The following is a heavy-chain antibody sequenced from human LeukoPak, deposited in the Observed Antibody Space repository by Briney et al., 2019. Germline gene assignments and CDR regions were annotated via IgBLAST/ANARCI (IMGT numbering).Heavy chain of an antibody. Sequence: PSQTLSLTCTVSGGSISSNYWSWIRQPPGKGLEWIGHIYYSGSTNYNPSLKSQVTISVDTSKNQFSLKLSSVTAADTAVYYCARHGGAAADRWFDPWGQGTLVTVSS. CDR2: IYYSGST. V-gene: IGHV4-59*08. J-gene: IGHJ5*02. D-gene: IGHD6-13*01. CDR1: GGSISSNY. CDR3: ARHGGAAADRWFDP.